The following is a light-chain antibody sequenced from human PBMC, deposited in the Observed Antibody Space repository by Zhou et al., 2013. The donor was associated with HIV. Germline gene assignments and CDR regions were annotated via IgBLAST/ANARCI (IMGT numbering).Light chain of an antibody. J-gene: IGKJ4*01. V-gene: IGKV3-20*01. Sequence: EIMLTQSPGTLSLSPGERGTLSCRASQSVTSNYLAWYQQKPGQAPRLLIYGASSRATGIPDRFSGSGSGTDFTLTISRLEPEDFAVYYCQQYDNSPLTFGGGTKGGDQT. CDR1: QSVTSNY. CDR3: QQYDNSPLT. CDR2: GAS.